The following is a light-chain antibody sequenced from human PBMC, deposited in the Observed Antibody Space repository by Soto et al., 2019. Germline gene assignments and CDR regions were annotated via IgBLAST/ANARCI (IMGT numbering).Light chain of an antibody. Sequence: DIGMTQSQASLAVSLGERATINCKSSQSVLYSSNNKNYLVWYQQKPGQPPKLLIYWASTRESGVPDRFSGSGSGTDFTLTISSLQAEDVALYYCQHYYNLPHTFGGGTKVDI. J-gene: IGKJ4*01. V-gene: IGKV4-1*01. CDR1: QSVLYSSNNKNY. CDR2: WAS. CDR3: QHYYNLPHT.